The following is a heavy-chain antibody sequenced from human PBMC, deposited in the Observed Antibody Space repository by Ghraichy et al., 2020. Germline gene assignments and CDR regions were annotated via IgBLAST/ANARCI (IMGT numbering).Heavy chain of an antibody. Sequence: SETLSLTCAVSGGSISSGGYSWSWIRQPPGKGLEWIGYIYHSGSTYYNPSLKSRVTISVDRSKNQFSLKLSSVTAADTAVYYCARDLDRRGYFDPWGQGTLVTVSS. J-gene: IGHJ5*02. CDR1: GGSISSGGYS. CDR2: IYHSGST. CDR3: ARDLDRRGYFDP. D-gene: IGHD3-10*01. V-gene: IGHV4-30-2*01.